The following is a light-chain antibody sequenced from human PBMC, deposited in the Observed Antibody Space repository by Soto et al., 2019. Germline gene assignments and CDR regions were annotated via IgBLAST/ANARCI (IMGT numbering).Light chain of an antibody. Sequence: QSGLSQPPSVSLSPGQSITISCTGTTSDIAGYNYVSWYQQHPGKAPKLLIYEVTSRASGVSHRFSGSKSGNTASLTISGLQAEDEAEYYCNSYTSASFYVFGTGAKVTVL. V-gene: IGLV2-14*01. CDR2: EVT. CDR3: NSYTSASFYV. CDR1: TSDIAGYNY. J-gene: IGLJ1*01.